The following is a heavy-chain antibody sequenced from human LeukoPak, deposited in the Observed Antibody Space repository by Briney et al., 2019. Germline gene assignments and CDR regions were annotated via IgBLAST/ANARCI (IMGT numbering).Heavy chain of an antibody. CDR3: ARDSPPNIHMVRGYEVAFDI. J-gene: IGHJ3*02. CDR1: GYTFTSYG. D-gene: IGHD3-10*01. Sequence: ASVKVSCKASGYTFTSYGISWVRQAPGQGLEWMGWISAYNGNTNYAQKLQGRVTMTTDTSTSTAYMELRSLRSDDTAVYYCARDSPPNIHMVRGYEVAFDIWGQGTMVTVSS. V-gene: IGHV1-18*01. CDR2: ISAYNGNT.